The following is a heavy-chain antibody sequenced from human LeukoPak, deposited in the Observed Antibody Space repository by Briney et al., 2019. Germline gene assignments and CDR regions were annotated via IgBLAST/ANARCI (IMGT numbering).Heavy chain of an antibody. CDR1: GGSFSGYY. D-gene: IGHD4-23*01. CDR2: INHSGST. CDR3: ARGRWLKSGLDY. J-gene: IGHJ4*02. Sequence: SETLPLTCAVYGGSFSGYYWSWIRQPPGKGLEWIGEINHSGSTNYNPSLKSRVTISVDMSKNQFSLKLSSVTAADTAVYYCARGRWLKSGLDYWGQGTLVTVSS. V-gene: IGHV4-34*01.